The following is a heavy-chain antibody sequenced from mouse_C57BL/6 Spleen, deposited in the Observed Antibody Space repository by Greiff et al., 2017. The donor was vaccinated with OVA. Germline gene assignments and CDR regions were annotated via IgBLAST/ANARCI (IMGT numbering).Heavy chain of an antibody. J-gene: IGHJ1*03. D-gene: IGHD1-1*01. CDR3: VITTIVAHLNFDV. Sequence: VQLKQSVAELVRPGASVKLSCTASGFNFKNTYMHWVKQRPEQGLEWIGRIDPANGNTKYAAKFQGKATITADTSSNTAYLQLSSLASEDTASYYCVITTIVAHLNFDVWGTGTTVTVSS. V-gene: IGHV14-3*01. CDR2: IDPANGNT. CDR1: GFNFKNTY.